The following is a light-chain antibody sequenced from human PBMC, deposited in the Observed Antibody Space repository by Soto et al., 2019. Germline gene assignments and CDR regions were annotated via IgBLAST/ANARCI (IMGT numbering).Light chain of an antibody. CDR3: QQYGRAATFT. CDR1: QTLSSRH. CDR2: GAT. J-gene: IGKJ3*01. Sequence: ILLTPSPGTLSLSPGEVATLSCRASQTLSSRHLAWYQQKPGQAPRLLIYGATSRATGIPDRFSGSVSGTDFTLTISRLEPEDFAVYYCQQYGRAATFTFGPGSKVDIK. V-gene: IGKV3-20*01.